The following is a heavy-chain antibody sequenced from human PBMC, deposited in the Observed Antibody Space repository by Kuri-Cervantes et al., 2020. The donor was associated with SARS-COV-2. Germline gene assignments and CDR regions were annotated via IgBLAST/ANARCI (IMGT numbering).Heavy chain of an antibody. J-gene: IGHJ4*02. CDR2: VNHRGDT. CDR1: GYSISSGYY. V-gene: IGHV4-38-2*01. CDR3: AISVVTRGFYFDY. Sequence: SETLSLTCAVSGYSISSGYYWTWIRQSPGKGLEWIGEVNHRGDTNYNPSLMGRVFISVDKSNSQFSLRLTSVTAADTAVYYCAISVVTRGFYFDYWGQGTLVTVSS. D-gene: IGHD4-23*01.